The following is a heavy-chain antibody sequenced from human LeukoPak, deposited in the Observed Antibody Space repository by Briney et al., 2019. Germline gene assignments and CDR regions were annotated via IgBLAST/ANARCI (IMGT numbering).Heavy chain of an antibody. V-gene: IGHV4-31*03. J-gene: IGHJ3*02. CDR3: AREDRGRLRAFDI. CDR1: GGSISSSSYY. D-gene: IGHD3-22*01. CDR2: IYYSGST. Sequence: SETLSLTCTVSGGSISSSSYYWGWIRQHPGKGLEWIGYIYYSGSTYYNPSLKSRVTISVDTSKNQFSLKLSSVTAADTAVYYCAREDRGRLRAFDIWGQGTMVTVSS.